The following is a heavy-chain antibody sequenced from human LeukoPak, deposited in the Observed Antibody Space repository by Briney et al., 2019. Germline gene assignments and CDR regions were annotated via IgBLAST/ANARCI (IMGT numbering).Heavy chain of an antibody. CDR3: ARWIMVRGVIMSGWFDP. CDR1: GGSFSGYY. Sequence: PSETLSLTCAVYGGSFSGYYWSWIRQPPGRGLEWIGYIYHSGSTYYNPSLKSRVTTSVDRSKNQFSLKLSSVTAADTAVYYCARWIMVRGVIMSGWFDPWGQGTLVTVSS. J-gene: IGHJ5*02. D-gene: IGHD3-10*01. CDR2: IYHSGST. V-gene: IGHV4-34*01.